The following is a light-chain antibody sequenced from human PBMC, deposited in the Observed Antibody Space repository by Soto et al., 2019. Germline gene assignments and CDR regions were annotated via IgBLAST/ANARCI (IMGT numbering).Light chain of an antibody. Sequence: DLVMTPSPLSLPVTPGEPASISCRSSQSLLHSNGYNYLDWFLQKPGQSPQLLIYMGSNRASGVPARFSGSGSGTDFTLKISRVEAEDVGIYYCMQALQAPRTFGGGTKVEI. CDR2: MGS. CDR3: MQALQAPRT. V-gene: IGKV2-28*01. J-gene: IGKJ4*01. CDR1: QSLLHSNGYNY.